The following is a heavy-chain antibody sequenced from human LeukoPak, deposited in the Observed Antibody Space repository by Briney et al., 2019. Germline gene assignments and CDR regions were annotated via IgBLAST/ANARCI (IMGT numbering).Heavy chain of an antibody. CDR1: GFTFDDYA. J-gene: IGHJ6*02. D-gene: IGHD3-10*01. Sequence: TGGSLRLSCAASGFTFDDYAMHWVRQASGKGLEWVSGISWNSGSIGYADSVKGRFTISRDNAKNSLYLQMNSLRAEDTALYYCAKVPYSDYGSGRPPFMDVWGQGTTVAVSS. CDR3: AKVPYSDYGSGRPPFMDV. CDR2: ISWNSGSI. V-gene: IGHV3-9*01.